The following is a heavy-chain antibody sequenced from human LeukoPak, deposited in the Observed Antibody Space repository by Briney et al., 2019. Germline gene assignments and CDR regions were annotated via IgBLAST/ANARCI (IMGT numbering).Heavy chain of an antibody. Sequence: SETLSLTCTVSGGSISSYYWSWIRQPPGKGLEWIGYIYYSGSTNYNPSLKSRVTISVDTSKNQFSLKLSSVTAADTAVYYCAGGQYYDILTGPNNWFDPWGQGTLVTVSS. CDR2: IYYSGST. CDR1: GGSISSYY. D-gene: IGHD3-9*01. V-gene: IGHV4-59*01. CDR3: AGGQYYDILTGPNNWFDP. J-gene: IGHJ5*02.